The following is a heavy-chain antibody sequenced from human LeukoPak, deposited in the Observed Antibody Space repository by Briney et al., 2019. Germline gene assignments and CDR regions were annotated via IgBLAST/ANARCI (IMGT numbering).Heavy chain of an antibody. V-gene: IGHV3-30-3*01. CDR3: ARDSKEDYGATIDY. D-gene: IGHD4-17*01. CDR1: GFTFSSFV. CDR2: ISYDGSNK. J-gene: IGHJ4*02. Sequence: GGSLRLSCAAFGFTFSSFVMHWVRQAPGKGLEWVAVISYDGSNKFYADSVKGRFTISRDNTKNTLYLQMNSLRAEDTAVYYCARDSKEDYGATIDYWGQGTLVTVSS.